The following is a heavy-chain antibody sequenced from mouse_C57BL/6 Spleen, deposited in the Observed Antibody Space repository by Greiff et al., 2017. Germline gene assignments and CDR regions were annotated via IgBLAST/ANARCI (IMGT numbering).Heavy chain of an antibody. Sequence: DVMLVESGGGLVKPGGSLKLSCAASGFTFSDYGMHWARQAPEKGLEWVAYISSGSSTIYYADTVKGRFTSSRDNAKNTLFLQMTSLRSEDTAMYYCARPDYDYDEFAYWGQGTLVTVSA. CDR1: GFTFSDYG. J-gene: IGHJ3*01. CDR2: ISSGSSTI. V-gene: IGHV5-17*01. CDR3: ARPDYDYDEFAY. D-gene: IGHD2-4*01.